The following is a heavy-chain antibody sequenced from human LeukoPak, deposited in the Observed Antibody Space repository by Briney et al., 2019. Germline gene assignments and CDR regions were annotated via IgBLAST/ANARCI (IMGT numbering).Heavy chain of an antibody. CDR2: ISGSGSST. V-gene: IGHV3-23*01. D-gene: IGHD3-10*01. CDR1: GFTFSSYA. Sequence: GGSLRLSCAASGFTFSSYAMSWVRQAPGKGLEWVSAISGSGSSTYYADSVKGRFTTSRDNSKNTLYLQMNSLRAEDTAVYYCAKARSSGSYTGFDPWGQGTLVTVSS. J-gene: IGHJ5*02. CDR3: AKARSSGSYTGFDP.